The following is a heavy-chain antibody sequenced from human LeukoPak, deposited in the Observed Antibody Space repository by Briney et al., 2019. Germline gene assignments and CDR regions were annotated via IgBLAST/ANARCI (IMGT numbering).Heavy chain of an antibody. CDR3: ARDLGSGWYEDY. Sequence: ASVKVSCKASGYTFTSYAIHWVRQAPGQRLEWMGWINAGNGNTKYSQKFQGRVTITRDTSASTAYMELSSLRSEDTAVYYCARDLGSGWYEDYWGQGTLVTVSS. J-gene: IGHJ4*02. V-gene: IGHV1-3*01. CDR1: GYTFTSYA. CDR2: INAGNGNT. D-gene: IGHD6-19*01.